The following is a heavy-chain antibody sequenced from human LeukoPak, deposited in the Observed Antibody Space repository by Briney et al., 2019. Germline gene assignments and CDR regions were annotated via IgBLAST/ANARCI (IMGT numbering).Heavy chain of an antibody. V-gene: IGHV1-46*01. Sequence: ASLKVSCKASVYTFTSYYMHWVRQSPGPGLEWMGIINPSAGSTSYAETFQGRVTMTRDTSRSTVYMELSSLRSEDTAVYYCARDSTTVTTYYSYYGMDVWGQGTTVTVSS. CDR3: ARDSTTVTTYYSYYGMDV. CDR1: VYTFTSYY. D-gene: IGHD4-17*01. CDR2: INPSAGST. J-gene: IGHJ6*02.